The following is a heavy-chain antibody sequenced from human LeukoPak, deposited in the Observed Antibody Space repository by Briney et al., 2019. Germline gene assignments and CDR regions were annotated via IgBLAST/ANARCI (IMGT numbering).Heavy chain of an antibody. Sequence: SETLSLTCAVYGGSFSGYYWSWIRQPPGKGLEWIGEINHSGSTNYNPSLKSRVTISVDTSKDQFSLKLSSVTAADTAVYYCASEPRYCSGGSCYFGNWGQGTLVTVSS. CDR2: INHSGST. V-gene: IGHV4-34*01. J-gene: IGHJ4*02. CDR1: GGSFSGYY. D-gene: IGHD2-15*01. CDR3: ASEPRYCSGGSCYFGN.